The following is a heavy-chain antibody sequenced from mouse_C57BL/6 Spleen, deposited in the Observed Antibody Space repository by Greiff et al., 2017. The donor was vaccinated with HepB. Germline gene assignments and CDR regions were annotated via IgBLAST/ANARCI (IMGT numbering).Heavy chain of an antibody. CDR2: IYPGSGST. J-gene: IGHJ2*01. Sequence: VQLQQPGAELVKPGASVKMSCKASGYTFTSYWITWVKQRPGQGLEWIGDIYPGSGSTNYNEKFKSKATLTVDTSSSTASMQLSSLTSEDSAVYYCARRVITTVVAYYFDYWGQGTTLTVSS. CDR3: ARRVITTVVAYYFDY. D-gene: IGHD1-1*01. V-gene: IGHV1-55*01. CDR1: GYTFTSYW.